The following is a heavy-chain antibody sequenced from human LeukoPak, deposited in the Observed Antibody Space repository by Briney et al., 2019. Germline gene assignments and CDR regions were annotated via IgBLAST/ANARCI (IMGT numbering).Heavy chain of an antibody. CDR3: ARRGQLVREYYFDY. V-gene: IGHV4-59*08. J-gene: IGHJ4*02. CDR1: SGSISSYY. Sequence: PSETLSLTCTVSSGSISSYYWSWIRQPPGKGLEWIGYIYYSGSTNYNPSLKSRVTISVDTSKNQFSLKLSSVTAADTAVYYCARRGQLVREYYFDYWGQGTLVTVSS. D-gene: IGHD6-13*01. CDR2: IYYSGST.